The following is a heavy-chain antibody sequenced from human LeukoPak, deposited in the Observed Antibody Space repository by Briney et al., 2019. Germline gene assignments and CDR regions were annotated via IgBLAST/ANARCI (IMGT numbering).Heavy chain of an antibody. Sequence: ASVKVSCKASGYTFDSFGISWVRQAPGQGLEWMGWISVGNGNTKYPQKMQGRVTLSTDTSTSTAYMELSGLRFDDTAVYYCARDLLVVPGRFVSWGQGSLVTVSS. CDR2: ISVGNGNT. V-gene: IGHV1-18*01. CDR3: ARDLLVVPGRFVS. CDR1: GYTFDSFG. J-gene: IGHJ4*02. D-gene: IGHD2-15*01.